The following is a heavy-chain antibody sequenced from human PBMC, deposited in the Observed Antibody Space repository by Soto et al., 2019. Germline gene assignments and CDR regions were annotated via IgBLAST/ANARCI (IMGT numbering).Heavy chain of an antibody. CDR2: FDPEDGGT. CDR1: GYTLTELS. J-gene: IGHJ4*02. D-gene: IGHD4-17*01. V-gene: IGHV1-24*01. CDR3: ATGHDYGDYVGKRYFDY. Sequence: ASVKVSCKVSGYTLTELSMHWVRQAPGKGLEWMGGFDPEDGGTIYAQKFQGRVTMTEDTSTDTAYMELSSLRSEDTAVYYCATGHDYGDYVGKRYFDYWGQGTLVTVSS.